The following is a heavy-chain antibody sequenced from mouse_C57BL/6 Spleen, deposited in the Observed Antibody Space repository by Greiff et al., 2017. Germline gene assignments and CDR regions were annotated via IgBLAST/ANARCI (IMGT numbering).Heavy chain of an antibody. CDR3: ARGEGRPSIAY. J-gene: IGHJ3*01. Sequence: QVQLQQPGAELVMPGASVKLSCKASGYTFTSYWMHWVKQRPGRGLEWIGGIDPNSGGTKYNQKFKGKSTLTVDKSSSTAYMQLSSLTSEDSAVYYCARGEGRPSIAYWGKGTLVTVSA. CDR2: IDPNSGGT. V-gene: IGHV1-62-3*01. CDR1: GYTFTSYW.